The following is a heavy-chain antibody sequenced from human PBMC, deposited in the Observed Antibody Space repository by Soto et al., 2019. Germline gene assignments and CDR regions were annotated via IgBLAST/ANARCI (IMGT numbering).Heavy chain of an antibody. Sequence: EVQLVESGGGLVQPGGSLRLSCAASGFTFRSYWMHWVRQAPGKGLVWVSRINSDGSSTTYADSVKGRFTISRDNAKNTLYLQMNGLRAEDTAVYYCARGPLMVRGDYWGPGTLVNVSS. J-gene: IGHJ4*02. CDR1: GFTFRSYW. V-gene: IGHV3-74*01. CDR2: INSDGSST. CDR3: ARGPLMVRGDY. D-gene: IGHD3-10*01.